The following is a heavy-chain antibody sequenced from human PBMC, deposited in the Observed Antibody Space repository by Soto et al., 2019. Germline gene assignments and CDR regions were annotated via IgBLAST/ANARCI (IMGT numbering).Heavy chain of an antibody. D-gene: IGHD2-15*01. CDR2: IYYSGST. J-gene: IGHJ4*02. CDR1: GGSISSYY. V-gene: IGHV4-59*08. Sequence: QVQLQESGPGLVKPSETLSLTCTVSGGSISSYYWTWIRQPPGKGLEWIGYIYYSGSTTYNPPLKSRDTISVDTSKNQFSLKLSSVTAADTAVYYCARRYGGNLDYWGQGTLVTVSS. CDR3: ARRYGGNLDY.